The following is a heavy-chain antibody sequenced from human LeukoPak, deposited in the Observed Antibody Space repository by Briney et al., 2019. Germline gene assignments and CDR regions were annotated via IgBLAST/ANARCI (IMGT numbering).Heavy chain of an antibody. V-gene: IGHV3-23*01. CDR3: AKEGYYSSGLNSFDY. Sequence: GGSLRLSCAASGFTVDSNYLSWVRQAPGKGLEWVSSISGSGGSTYYADSVKGRFTISRDNSKNTLYLQMNSLRAEDTAVYYCAKEGYYSSGLNSFDYWGQGTLVTVSS. CDR1: GFTVDSNY. CDR2: ISGSGGST. J-gene: IGHJ4*02. D-gene: IGHD6-19*01.